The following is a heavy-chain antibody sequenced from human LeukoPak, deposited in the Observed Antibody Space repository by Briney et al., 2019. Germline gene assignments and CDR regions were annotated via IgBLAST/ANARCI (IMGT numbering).Heavy chain of an antibody. D-gene: IGHD6-19*01. CDR1: GAAISSGTYY. J-gene: IGHJ5*02. V-gene: IGHV4-61*01. CDR2: IYYSGST. CDR3: ARGGRITTVVGFNWFDP. Sequence: SQTLSLTCTVSGAAISSGTYYWSWIRQPPGKGLEWIGYIYYSGSTNYNPSLKSRVTISVDTSKNQFSLKLSSVTAADTALYYCARGGRITTVVGFNWFDPWGQGTLVTVSS.